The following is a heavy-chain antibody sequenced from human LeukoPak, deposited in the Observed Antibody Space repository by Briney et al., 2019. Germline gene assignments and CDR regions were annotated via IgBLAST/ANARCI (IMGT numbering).Heavy chain of an antibody. CDR3: ARDLEED. CDR1: GLTLSNYG. V-gene: IGHV3-48*04. J-gene: IGHJ4*02. CDR2: ISASGRTA. Sequence: GGSLRLSCLASGLTLSNYGMNWVRQAPGKGLEWLSYISASGRTAYYADSEKGRFSMSRDNANNSVFLEMNSLRVDDTALYYCARDLEEDWGQGTLVTVSS.